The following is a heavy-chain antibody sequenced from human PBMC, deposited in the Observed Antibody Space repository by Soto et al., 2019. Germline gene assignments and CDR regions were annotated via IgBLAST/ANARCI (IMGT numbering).Heavy chain of an antibody. J-gene: IGHJ5*02. D-gene: IGHD3-16*01. CDR1: GGSISSGGYY. Sequence: QVQLQESGPGLVKPSQTLSLTCTVSGGSISSGGYYWSWIRQHPGKGLEWIGYIYYSGSTYYNPSLKSRVTISVDTSKNQFSLKLSSVTAAVTAVYYRARDYTGSGWFDPWGQGTLVTVSS. V-gene: IGHV4-31*03. CDR3: ARDYTGSGWFDP. CDR2: IYYSGST.